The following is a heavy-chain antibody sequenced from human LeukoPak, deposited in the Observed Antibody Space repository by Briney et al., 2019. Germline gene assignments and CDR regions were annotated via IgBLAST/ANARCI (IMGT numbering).Heavy chain of an antibody. CDR2: IYYDGST. Sequence: SETLSLTCTVSGVSINDFYWTWIRQSPGNGLEWIGYIYYDGSTDYNPSLKSRVTMSIDTSRSQFSLKLNSVTAADTAVYYCTKVGLSGLFDYWGQGALVTVSS. J-gene: IGHJ4*02. V-gene: IGHV4-59*01. D-gene: IGHD3-10*01. CDR3: TKVGLSGLFDY. CDR1: GVSINDFY.